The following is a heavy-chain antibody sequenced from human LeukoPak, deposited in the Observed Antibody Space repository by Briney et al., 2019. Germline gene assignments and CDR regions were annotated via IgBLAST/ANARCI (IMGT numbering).Heavy chain of an antibody. D-gene: IGHD4-17*01. V-gene: IGHV3-48*01. CDR3: AKDISAVTTRFDL. CDR1: GFTFSSYS. CDR2: ISSSSSTI. J-gene: IGHJ2*01. Sequence: GGSLRLSCAASGFTFSSYSMNWVRQAPGKGLEWVSYISSSSSTIYYADSVKGRFTISRDNAKNSLYLQMNSLRAEDTAVYYCAKDISAVTTRFDLWGRGTLVTVSS.